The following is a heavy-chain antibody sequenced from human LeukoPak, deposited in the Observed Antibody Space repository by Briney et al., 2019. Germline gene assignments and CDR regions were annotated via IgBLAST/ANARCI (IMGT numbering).Heavy chain of an antibody. CDR1: GMTFSSHW. Sequence: GGSLRLSCVASGMTFSSHWMSWVRQAPGKGLEWVANIKKDGSEKYYVDSVKGRFTISRDNAKTSLYLQMNSLRAEDTAVYYCARDLSGVRGYTYGRGIDYWGQGTLVTVSS. D-gene: IGHD5-18*01. CDR2: IKKDGSEK. V-gene: IGHV3-7*01. J-gene: IGHJ4*02. CDR3: ARDLSGVRGYTYGRGIDY.